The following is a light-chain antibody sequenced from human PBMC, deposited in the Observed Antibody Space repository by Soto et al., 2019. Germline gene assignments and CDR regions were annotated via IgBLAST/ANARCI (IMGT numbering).Light chain of an antibody. CDR1: QSVSSDR. V-gene: IGKV3-20*01. CDR3: QQYGSSPRT. J-gene: IGKJ2*01. Sequence: EIVLTQSPGTLSLSPVERATLSCRASQSVSSDRLAWYQQKPGQAPRLIIHGASSRATGIPDRFSGSGSGTDFTLTISRLEPEDFAVYYCQQYGSSPRTFGQGTKLEIK. CDR2: GAS.